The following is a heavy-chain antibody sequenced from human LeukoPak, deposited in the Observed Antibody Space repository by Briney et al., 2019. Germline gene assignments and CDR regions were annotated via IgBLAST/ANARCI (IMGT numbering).Heavy chain of an antibody. CDR2: IKSKTDGGTT. Sequence: GGSLRLSCAASGFTFSNAWMSWVRQAPGKGLEWVGRIKSKTDGGTTDYAAPVKGRFTISRDDSKNTLYLQMNSLKTEDTAVYYCTTEPGIVGATDHFDYWGQGTLVTVSS. V-gene: IGHV3-15*01. CDR1: GFTFSNAW. CDR3: TTEPGIVGATDHFDY. D-gene: IGHD1-26*01. J-gene: IGHJ4*02.